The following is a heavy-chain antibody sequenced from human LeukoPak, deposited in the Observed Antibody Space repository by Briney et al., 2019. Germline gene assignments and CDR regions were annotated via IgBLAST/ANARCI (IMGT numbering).Heavy chain of an antibody. J-gene: IGHJ5*02. V-gene: IGHV4-59*01. CDR1: GGSLSNYF. D-gene: IGHD3-10*01. CDR2: IFYSGTT. Sequence: SETLSLTCTVSGGSLSNYFWSWIRQPPGRGLEWIGYIFYSGTTNYNPSLKSRVTISVDTSKNQLSLKLSSVTAADTAVYYCAREVTGGDWFDPWGQGTLVTVSS. CDR3: AREVTGGDWFDP.